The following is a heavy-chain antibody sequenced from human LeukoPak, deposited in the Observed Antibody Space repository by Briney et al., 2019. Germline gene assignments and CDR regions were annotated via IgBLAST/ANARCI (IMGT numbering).Heavy chain of an antibody. Sequence: ETGGSLRLSCAASGFTFSSYAMSWVRQAPGKGLEWVSAISGSGGSTYYADSVKGRFTISRDNSKNTLYLQMNSLRAEDTAVYYCAKDPIAVAGNNYYRMDVWGQGTTVSVSS. CDR1: GFTFSSYA. V-gene: IGHV3-23*01. J-gene: IGHJ6*02. CDR2: ISGSGGST. D-gene: IGHD6-19*01. CDR3: AKDPIAVAGNNYYRMDV.